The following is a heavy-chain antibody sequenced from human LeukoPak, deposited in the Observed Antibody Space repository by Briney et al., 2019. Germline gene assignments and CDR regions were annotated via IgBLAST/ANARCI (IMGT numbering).Heavy chain of an antibody. CDR2: IYYSGST. CDR1: GGSISSYY. Sequence: SETLSLTCTFSGGSISSYYWRWIRQPPGKGLEWIGYIYYSGSTNYNPSLKSRVTISVDTSKNQFSLKLSSVTAADTAVYYCSSGQTSTRVRGIPPGDWFDPWGQGTLVTVSS. V-gene: IGHV4-59*01. CDR3: SSGQTSTRVRGIPPGDWFDP. D-gene: IGHD3-10*01. J-gene: IGHJ5*02.